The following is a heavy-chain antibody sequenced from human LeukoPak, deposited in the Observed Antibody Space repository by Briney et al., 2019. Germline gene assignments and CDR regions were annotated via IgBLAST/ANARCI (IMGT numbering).Heavy chain of an antibody. J-gene: IGHJ6*03. D-gene: IGHD3-3*01. CDR2: IKSKTDGGTT. CDR3: TTEHDFWIRADEMAV. V-gene: IGHV3-15*01. Sequence: PGGSLRLSCAASGFTFSNAWMSWVRQAPGKGLEWVGRIKSKTDGGTTDYAAPVKGRFTISRDDSKNTLYLQMNSLKTEDTAVYYCTTEHDFWIRADEMAVWGKGTTVTVP. CDR1: GFTFSNAW.